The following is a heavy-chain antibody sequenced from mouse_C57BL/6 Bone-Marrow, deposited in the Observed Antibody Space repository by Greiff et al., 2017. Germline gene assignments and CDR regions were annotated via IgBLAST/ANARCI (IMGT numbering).Heavy chain of an antibody. CDR1: GYTFTSYW. Sequence: QVQLKQPGAELVKPGASVKLSCKASGYTFTSYWMHWVKQRPGRGLEWIGRIDPNSGGTKYNEKFKSKATLTVDKPSSTAYMQLSSLTSEDSAVYYCARSDYGSSWGFAYWGQGTLVTVSA. V-gene: IGHV1-72*01. D-gene: IGHD1-1*01. J-gene: IGHJ3*01. CDR3: ARSDYGSSWGFAY. CDR2: IDPNSGGT.